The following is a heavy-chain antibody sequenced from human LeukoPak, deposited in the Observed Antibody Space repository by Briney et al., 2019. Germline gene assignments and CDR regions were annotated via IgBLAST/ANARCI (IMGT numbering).Heavy chain of an antibody. CDR2: IKSKTDGGTT. J-gene: IGHJ4*02. Sequence: GGSLRLSCATSGFNFFNAWMSWVRQAPGKGLEWGGRIKSKTDGGTTDYAAPVKGRFTISRDDSKNTLYLEMDSLKTEDTAIYFCASHSPDYDFWSGRDYWGQGALVTVSS. CDR1: GFNFFNAW. CDR3: ASHSPDYDFWSGRDY. D-gene: IGHD3-3*01. V-gene: IGHV3-15*07.